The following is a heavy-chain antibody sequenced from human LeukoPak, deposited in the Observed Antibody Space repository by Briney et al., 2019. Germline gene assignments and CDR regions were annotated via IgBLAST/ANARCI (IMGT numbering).Heavy chain of an antibody. V-gene: IGHV1-3*01. D-gene: IGHD6-19*01. CDR2: INAGNGNT. J-gene: IGHJ4*02. CDR1: GYTFTSYA. CDR3: ARDNSSGWYEDYYFDY. Sequence: ASVKVSCKASGYTFTSYAMHWVRQAPGQRLEWMGWINAGNGNTKYSQKFQGRVTITRDTSASTAYMELSSLGSEDTAVYYCARDNSSGWYEDYYFDYWGQGTLVTVSS.